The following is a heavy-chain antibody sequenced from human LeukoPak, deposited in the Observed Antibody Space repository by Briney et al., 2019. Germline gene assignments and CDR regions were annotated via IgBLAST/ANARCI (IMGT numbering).Heavy chain of an antibody. CDR1: GGSISSGDYY. CDR3: ARDLLAVTGAFDI. Sequence: SQTLSLTCTVSGGSISSGDYYWSWIRQPPGKGLEWIGYIYYSVSTYYNPSLKSRVTISVDTSKNQFSLKLSSVTAADTAVYYCARDLLAVTGAFDIWGQGTMVTVSS. CDR2: IYYSVST. V-gene: IGHV4-30-4*08. D-gene: IGHD1-1*01. J-gene: IGHJ3*02.